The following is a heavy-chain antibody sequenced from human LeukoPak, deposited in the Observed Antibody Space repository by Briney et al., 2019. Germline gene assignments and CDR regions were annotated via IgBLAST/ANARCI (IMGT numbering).Heavy chain of an antibody. Sequence: SETLSLTCAVSGVPFSNYYWSWVRQSPRQGLEWIGEINHSGYTNYNPSLKSRVTMSIDTSKNQFSLKLTSVTAADAGVDYCTRAVAGHPDWGQGTRVTVSS. CDR3: TRAVAGHPD. J-gene: IGHJ4*02. CDR2: INHSGYT. V-gene: IGHV4-34*01. D-gene: IGHD6-19*01. CDR1: GVPFSNYY.